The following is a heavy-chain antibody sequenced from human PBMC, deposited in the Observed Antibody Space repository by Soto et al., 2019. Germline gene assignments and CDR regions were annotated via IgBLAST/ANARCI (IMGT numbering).Heavy chain of an antibody. Sequence: GSLSLSCSVSGFTFSAYWMHWVRQVPGKGLTWVSRISDDGSTATYADSVKGRFVISRDNAKNSLYLEMNTLRADDSGLYYCARGPRVSSTGTGAHWGRGTLVTVSS. CDR3: ARGPRVSSTGTGAH. D-gene: IGHD1-1*01. J-gene: IGHJ4*02. CDR2: ISDDGSTA. V-gene: IGHV3-74*01. CDR1: GFTFSAYW.